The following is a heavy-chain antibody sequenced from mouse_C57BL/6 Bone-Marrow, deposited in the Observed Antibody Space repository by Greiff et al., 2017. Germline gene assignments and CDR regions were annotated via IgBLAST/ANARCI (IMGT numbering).Heavy chain of an antibody. CDR3: ARKGYDPFAY. CDR2: INPSSGYT. V-gene: IGHV1-4*01. Sequence: VQVVESGAELARPGASVKMSCKASGYTFTSYTMHWVKQRPGQGLEWIGYINPSSGYTKYNQKFKDKATLTADKSSSTAYMQLSSLTSEDSAVYYCARKGYDPFAYWGQGTLVTVSA. D-gene: IGHD3-1*01. CDR1: GYTFTSYT. J-gene: IGHJ3*01.